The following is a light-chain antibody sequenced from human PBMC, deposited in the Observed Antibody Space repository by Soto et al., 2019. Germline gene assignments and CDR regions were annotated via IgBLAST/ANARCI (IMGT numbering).Light chain of an antibody. V-gene: IGLV1-44*01. Sequence: QSVLTQPPSASGTPGQRVTISCSGTSSNIGSNTVNWYQQVPGTAPKLLIYSNNQRPSGVPDRFSGSKSDTSASLAISGLHFEDEADYYCAAWDDSLNGLFGGGTKLTVL. CDR2: SNN. CDR1: SSNIGSNT. CDR3: AAWDDSLNGL. J-gene: IGLJ2*01.